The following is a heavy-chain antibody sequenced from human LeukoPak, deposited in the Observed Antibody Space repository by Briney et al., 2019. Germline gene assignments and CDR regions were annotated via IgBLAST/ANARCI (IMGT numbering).Heavy chain of an antibody. CDR3: ARDSAYCGGDCPWYFDL. CDR1: GFTFSSYS. J-gene: IGHJ2*01. V-gene: IGHV3-21*01. Sequence: GGSLRLSCAASGFTFSSYSMNWVRQAPGKGLEWVSSISSSSSYIYYADSVKGRFTISRDNAKNSLYLQMNSLRAEDTAVYYCARDSAYCGGDCPWYFDLWGRGTLVTVSS. D-gene: IGHD2-21*02. CDR2: ISSSSSYI.